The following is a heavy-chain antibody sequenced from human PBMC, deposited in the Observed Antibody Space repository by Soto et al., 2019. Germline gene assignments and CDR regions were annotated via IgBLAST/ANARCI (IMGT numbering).Heavy chain of an antibody. CDR2: INIDGSTK. V-gene: IGHV3-74*01. CDR1: GFTFSSYW. J-gene: IGHJ4*02. D-gene: IGHD3-22*01. CDR3: ARGRLYCYESCDY. Sequence: QPGGSLRLSCAASGFTFSSYWVHWVRQAPGKGLVWVSRINIDGSTKTYADPVKGRFTISRDNAKNTVYLQMNSLRAEDTAMYYCARGRLYCYESCDYWGLGALVTVSS.